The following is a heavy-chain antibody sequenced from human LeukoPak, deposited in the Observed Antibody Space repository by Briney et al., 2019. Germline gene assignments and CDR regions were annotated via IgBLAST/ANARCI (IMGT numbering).Heavy chain of an antibody. J-gene: IGHJ6*01. V-gene: IGHV3-30-3*01. CDR3: ASGSYYDILTGYYYGMDV. CDR2: ISYDGSNK. CDR1: GFTFSSYA. Sequence: GGSLRLSCAASGFTFSSYAMHWVRQAPGKGLEWVAVISYDGSNKYYADSVKGRFTISRDNSKNTLYLQMNSLRAEDTAVYYCASGSYYDILTGYYYGMDVWGKGPRSPSPQ. D-gene: IGHD3-9*01.